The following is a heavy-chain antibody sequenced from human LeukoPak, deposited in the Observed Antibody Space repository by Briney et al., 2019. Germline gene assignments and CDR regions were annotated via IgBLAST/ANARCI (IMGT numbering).Heavy chain of an antibody. Sequence: SETLSLTCTVSGGSISSYYWSWIRQPPGEGLELIGYIYYSGSTSYNPSLKSRVTISVDTSKNQFSLKLSSVTAADTAVYYCAREINWFDPWGQGTLVTVSS. CDR2: IYYSGST. J-gene: IGHJ5*02. V-gene: IGHV4-59*01. CDR1: GGSISSYY. CDR3: AREINWFDP.